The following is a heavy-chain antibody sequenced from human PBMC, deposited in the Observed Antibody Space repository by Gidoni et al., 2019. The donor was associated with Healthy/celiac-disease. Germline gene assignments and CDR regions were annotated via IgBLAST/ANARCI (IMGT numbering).Heavy chain of an antibody. Sequence: QVQLVKSGAEVTKPGPSVKVSCKASGGTFSSYAISWVRQALGQGLEWMGGIIPIFGTANYAQKFQGRVTITADESTSTAYMELSSLRSEDTAVYYCARGLPGIAVAGPFDYWGQGTLVTVSS. J-gene: IGHJ4*02. V-gene: IGHV1-69*01. CDR2: IIPIFGTA. CDR1: GGTFSSYA. CDR3: ARGLPGIAVAGPFDY. D-gene: IGHD6-19*01.